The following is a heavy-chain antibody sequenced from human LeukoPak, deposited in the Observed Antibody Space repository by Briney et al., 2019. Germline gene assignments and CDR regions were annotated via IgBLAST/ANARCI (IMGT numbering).Heavy chain of an antibody. Sequence: GGSLRLSCAASEFTFSTYGMNWVRQAPGKGLEWLSYIGGGSGAIYYADSVKGRFTISRDNAKNSLYLQMNSLRAEDTAVYYCVGEPIVTAGIVGYYWGQGTLATVSS. CDR3: VGEPIVTAGIVGYY. CDR2: IGGGSGAI. CDR1: EFTFSTYG. V-gene: IGHV3-48*04. D-gene: IGHD2-2*01. J-gene: IGHJ4*02.